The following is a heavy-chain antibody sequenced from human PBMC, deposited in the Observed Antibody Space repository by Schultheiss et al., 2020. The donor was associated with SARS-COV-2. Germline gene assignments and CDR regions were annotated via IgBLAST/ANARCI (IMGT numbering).Heavy chain of an antibody. J-gene: IGHJ4*02. CDR2: TYYRSKWNN. Sequence: SQTLSLTCAISGDSVSSNSATWDWIRQSPLRGLEWLGRTYYRSKWNNDYAPSVNSRITINADTSKNQFSLQLNSVTPEDTAVYYCVREEKDGYLLDYWGRGTLVTVSS. CDR3: VREEKDGYLLDY. D-gene: IGHD5-24*01. CDR1: GDSVSSNSAT. V-gene: IGHV6-1*01.